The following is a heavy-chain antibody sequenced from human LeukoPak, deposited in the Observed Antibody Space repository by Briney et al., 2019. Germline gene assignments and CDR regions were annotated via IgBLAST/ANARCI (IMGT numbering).Heavy chain of an antibody. D-gene: IGHD5-24*01. CDR2: IGISSGNT. CDR1: GFRFSDYS. V-gene: IGHV3-48*01. CDR3: ARDYKYAFDN. Sequence: GSLRLSCAASGFRFSDYSMNWVRQAPGKGLEWISYIGISSGNTKYADSVKGRFTISGDKARNYLYLQMNSLRVEDTAVYYCARDYKYAFDNWGQGTLVTVSS. J-gene: IGHJ4*02.